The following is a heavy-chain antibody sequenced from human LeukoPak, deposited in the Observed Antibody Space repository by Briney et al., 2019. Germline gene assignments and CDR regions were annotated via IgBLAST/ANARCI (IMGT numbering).Heavy chain of an antibody. D-gene: IGHD6-19*01. V-gene: IGHV4-34*01. Sequence: SEPLSLTCAVYGGSFIGYYWSWIRQPPGKGLEWIGEINHSGSTNYDPSLKSRVTISVDTSKNQFSLKLSSVTAADTAVYYCASLLTAVAHGDYYYMDVWGKGTTVTVSS. CDR3: ASLLTAVAHGDYYYMDV. J-gene: IGHJ6*03. CDR2: INHSGST. CDR1: GGSFIGYY.